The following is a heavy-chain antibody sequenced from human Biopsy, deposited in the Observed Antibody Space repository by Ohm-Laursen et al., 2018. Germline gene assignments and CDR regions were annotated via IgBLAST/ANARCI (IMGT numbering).Heavy chain of an antibody. CDR3: ARFPLGAYDDSGSYRAVEHWYFDL. CDR1: GGTFTNHA. D-gene: IGHD3-22*01. V-gene: IGHV1-69*06. Sequence: AASVKVSCKVSGGTFTNHAVGWVRQAPGQGLEWVGSSIPLFNTANYADKFQGRVTLTADKSTTTAYMELSSLRSEDTAIYYCARFPLGAYDDSGSYRAVEHWYFDLWGRGTLVTVSS. J-gene: IGHJ2*01. CDR2: SIPLFNTA.